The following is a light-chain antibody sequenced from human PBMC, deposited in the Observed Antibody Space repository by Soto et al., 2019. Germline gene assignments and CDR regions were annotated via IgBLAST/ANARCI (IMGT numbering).Light chain of an antibody. CDR1: RSDFGSYNF. CDR3: CSYATNSVV. Sequence: QSALTQPASVSGSPGQSITISCTGTRSDFGSYNFVSWYQQHTGKAPKLMIYEGNKRPSGVSNRFFGSKSGNTASLTISGLQAEDEADYYCCSYATNSVVFGEGTKLTVL. J-gene: IGLJ2*01. CDR2: EGN. V-gene: IGLV2-23*01.